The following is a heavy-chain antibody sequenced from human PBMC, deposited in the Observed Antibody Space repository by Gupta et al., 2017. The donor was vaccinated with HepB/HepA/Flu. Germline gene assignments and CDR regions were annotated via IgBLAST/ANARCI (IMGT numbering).Heavy chain of an antibody. D-gene: IGHD3-3*01. V-gene: IGHV1-2*02. Sequence: QVQLVQSGAEVKKPGASVKVSCKASGYTFTGYYMHWVRQAPGQGLEWMGWINPNSGGTNYAQKFQGRVTMTRDTSISTAYMELSRLRSDDTAVYYCARLFYDFWSGYYTDYWGQGTLVTVSS. CDR2: INPNSGGT. CDR3: ARLFYDFWSGYYTDY. CDR1: GYTFTGYY. J-gene: IGHJ4*02.